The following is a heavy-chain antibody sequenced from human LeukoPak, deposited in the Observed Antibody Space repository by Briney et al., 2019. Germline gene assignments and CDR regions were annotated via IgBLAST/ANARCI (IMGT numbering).Heavy chain of an antibody. CDR1: GGSFSGYY. Sequence: PSETLSLTCAVSGGSFSGYYWSWIRQPPGKGLEWIGEINHSGSTNYNPSLKSRVTISVDTSKNQFSLKLSSVTAADTAVYYCASIANNGGFDYWGQGTLVTVSS. D-gene: IGHD2-21*01. V-gene: IGHV4-34*01. CDR2: INHSGST. CDR3: ASIANNGGFDY. J-gene: IGHJ4*02.